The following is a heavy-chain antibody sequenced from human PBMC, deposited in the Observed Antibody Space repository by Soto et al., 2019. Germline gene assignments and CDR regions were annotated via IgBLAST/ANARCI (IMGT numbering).Heavy chain of an antibody. Sequence: SETLSLTCTVSGGSISSYYWSWIRQPPGKGLEWIGYIYYSGTTNYNPSLKSRVTISVDTSKNQFSLKLSSVTAGDTAVYYCADRTAMVNHDAFDIWGQGTMVTVS. V-gene: IGHV4-59*08. J-gene: IGHJ3*02. CDR1: GGSISSYY. CDR3: ADRTAMVNHDAFDI. D-gene: IGHD5-18*01. CDR2: IYYSGTT.